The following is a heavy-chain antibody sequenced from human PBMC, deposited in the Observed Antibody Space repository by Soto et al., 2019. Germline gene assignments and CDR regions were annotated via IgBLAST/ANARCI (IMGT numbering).Heavy chain of an antibody. D-gene: IGHD6-13*01. J-gene: IGHJ2*01. CDR3: ARGQLGTGWYFAL. CDR2: ISYDGSNK. Sequence: QVQLVESGGGVVQPGRSLRLSCAASGFTFSSYAMHWVRQAPGKGLEWVAVISYDGSNKYYADSVKGRFTISRDNSKNTLYLQRTSLRAEDTAGYYCARGQLGTGWYFALWGRGTLVTVSS. V-gene: IGHV3-30-3*01. CDR1: GFTFSSYA.